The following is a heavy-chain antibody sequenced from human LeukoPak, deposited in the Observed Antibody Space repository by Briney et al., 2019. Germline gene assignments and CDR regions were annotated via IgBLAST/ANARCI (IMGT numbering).Heavy chain of an antibody. V-gene: IGHV4-39*01. D-gene: IGHD1-14*01. CDR1: GGSISSSRYY. CDR2: VYYSEST. Sequence: SETLSLPCTVSGGSISSSRYYWGWIRPPPGKELAWIGCVYYSESTYYNPSLKSRVTISVDTSKNQFSLKLSSVTAADTAVYYCARHSVSWHSPETPFDYWGQGTLVTVSS. J-gene: IGHJ4*02. CDR3: ARHSVSWHSPETPFDY.